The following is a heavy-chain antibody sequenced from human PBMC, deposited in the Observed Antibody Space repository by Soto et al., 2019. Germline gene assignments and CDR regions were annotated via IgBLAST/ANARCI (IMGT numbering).Heavy chain of an antibody. CDR2: IKTDGSNP. V-gene: IGHV3-74*01. CDR3: VSQPHWARPFES. CDR1: GFTFNNFW. Sequence: EVQLVESGGGLVQPGGSLRLSCAASGFTFNNFWMHWVRQAPGKGLVWVSRIKTDGSNPNYADSVEGRFTISSDNAKNTLFLQMNSLRTEDTGVYYCVSQPHWARPFESWGQGTLVNVSS. J-gene: IGHJ4*02. D-gene: IGHD7-27*01.